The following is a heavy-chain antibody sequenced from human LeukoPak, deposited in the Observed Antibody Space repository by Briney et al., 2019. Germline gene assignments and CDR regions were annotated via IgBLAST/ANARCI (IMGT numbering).Heavy chain of an antibody. J-gene: IGHJ3*02. CDR2: ISWNSGSI. V-gene: IGHV3-9*01. D-gene: IGHD3-22*01. Sequence: GGSLRLSCAASGFTFDDYAMRWVRQAPGKGLEWVSGISWNSGSIGYADSVKGRFTISRDNAKNSLYLQMNSLRAEDTALYYCAKDRYDYYDSSAGPFDIWGQGTMVTVSS. CDR1: GFTFDDYA. CDR3: AKDRYDYYDSSAGPFDI.